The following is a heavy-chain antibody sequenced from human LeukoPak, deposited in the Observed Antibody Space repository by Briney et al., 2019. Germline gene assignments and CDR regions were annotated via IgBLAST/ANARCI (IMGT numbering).Heavy chain of an antibody. CDR2: ITSSGSSI. CDR1: GFTFSSYT. J-gene: IGHJ4*02. CDR3: ARTGGFGTTKFDN. V-gene: IGHV3-21*01. D-gene: IGHD3/OR15-3a*01. Sequence: GGSLRLSCAASGFTFSSYTMNWVRQAPGKGLKWVSSITSSGSSIYYADSMRGRFAISRDNAKNSLYLQMNSLRAEDTAVYYCARTGGFGTTKFDNWGQGTLVTVSS.